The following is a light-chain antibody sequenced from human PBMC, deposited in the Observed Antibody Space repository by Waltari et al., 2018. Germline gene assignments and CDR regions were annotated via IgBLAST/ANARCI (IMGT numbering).Light chain of an antibody. V-gene: IGLV2-23*02. CDR1: SSDVGKYNL. CDR3: CSYVRSTWV. CDR2: EVR. J-gene: IGLJ3*02. Sequence: QSALTQPASVSGSPGQSITIPCTGTSSDVGKYNLVSWSQQHPGKAPKVMIYEVRKRPSGVSNRFSGSKSGNTASLTISGLQAEDEADYYCCSYVRSTWVFGGGTKLTVL.